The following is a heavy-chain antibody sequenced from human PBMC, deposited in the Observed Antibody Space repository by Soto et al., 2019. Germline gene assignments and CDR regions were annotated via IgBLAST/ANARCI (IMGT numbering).Heavy chain of an antibody. CDR1: GGSISSSSYY. CDR3: ARHPEGATAHRWDYYYMDV. V-gene: IGHV4-39*01. CDR2: IYYSGST. Sequence: SETLSLTCTVSGGSISSSSYYWGWIRQPPGKGLEWIGSIYYSGSTYYNPSLKSRVTISVDTSKNQFSLKLSSVTAADTAVYYCARHPEGATAHRWDYYYMDVWGKGTTVTVSS. D-gene: IGHD1-26*01. J-gene: IGHJ6*03.